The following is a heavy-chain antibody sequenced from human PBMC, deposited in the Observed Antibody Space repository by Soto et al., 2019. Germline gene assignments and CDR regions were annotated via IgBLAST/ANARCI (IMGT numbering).Heavy chain of an antibody. V-gene: IGHV4-4*02. J-gene: IGHJ5*02. Sequence: QVQLQESGPGLVKPSGTLSLTCAVSGGSISSSNWWSWVRQPPGKGLEWIGEIYHSGSTNYNPPLKGRATLSVDKSKHQVSLKLSSVTAADTAVYYCARDSSSWSSWFDPWGQGTLVTVSS. D-gene: IGHD6-13*01. CDR3: ARDSSSWSSWFDP. CDR2: IYHSGST. CDR1: GGSISSSNW.